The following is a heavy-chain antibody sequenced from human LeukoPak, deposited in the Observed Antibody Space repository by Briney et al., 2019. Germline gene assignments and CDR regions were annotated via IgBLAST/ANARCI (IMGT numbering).Heavy chain of an antibody. J-gene: IGHJ4*02. CDR2: IYHSGST. D-gene: IGHD3-10*01. CDR1: GGSISSGGYY. V-gene: IGHV4-30-2*01. CDR3: ARVSGSGSYQPEYYFDY. Sequence: PSQTLSLTCTVSGGSISSGGYYWSWIRQPPGKGLEWIGYIYHSGSTYYNPSLKSRVTISVDRSKNQFSLKLSSVTAADTAVYYCARVSGSGSYQPEYYFDYWGQGTLVTVSS.